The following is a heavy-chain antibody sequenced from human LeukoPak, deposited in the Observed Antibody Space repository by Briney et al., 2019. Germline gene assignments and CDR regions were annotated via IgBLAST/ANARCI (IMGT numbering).Heavy chain of an antibody. CDR2: INQDGIEK. Sequence: AGGSLRLSCVVSGFTFRNYWMGWVRQAPGGWLEWVADINQDGIEKYYVDSVKGRFTISRENAKNSLYLQMNSLRAEDTAVYYCTRDAGTRLKYSFGYGDYWGQGALVTVSS. J-gene: IGHJ4*02. V-gene: IGHV3-7*01. CDR3: TRDAGTRLKYSFGYGDY. D-gene: IGHD5-18*01. CDR1: GFTFRNYW.